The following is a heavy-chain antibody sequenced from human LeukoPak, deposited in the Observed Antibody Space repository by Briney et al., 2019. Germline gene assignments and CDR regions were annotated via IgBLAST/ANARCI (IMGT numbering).Heavy chain of an antibody. CDR2: ISWNSGSI. V-gene: IGHV3-9*01. D-gene: IGHD3-10*01. Sequence: GRSLRLSCAASGFTFDDYAMHWVRQAPGKGLEWVSGISWNSGSIGYADSVKGRFTISRDNAKNSLYLQMNSLRAEDTALYYCAKDIYGSGSYLDYWGQGTLVTVSS. CDR3: AKDIYGSGSYLDY. CDR1: GFTFDDYA. J-gene: IGHJ4*02.